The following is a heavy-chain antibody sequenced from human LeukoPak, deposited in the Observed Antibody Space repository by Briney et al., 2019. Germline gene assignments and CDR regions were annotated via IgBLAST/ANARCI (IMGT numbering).Heavy chain of an antibody. J-gene: IGHJ4*02. V-gene: IGHV3-23*01. Sequence: GGSLRLSCAASGFTFSNYGMSWVRQAPGKGLEWVSYISGGSSFTYYVDSVKGRFAISRDNSKNTLYLQMNSLRAEDTAVYYCAKVPYQYSYTLAGVDYWGQGTLVTVSS. CDR1: GFTFSNYG. D-gene: IGHD5-18*01. CDR3: AKVPYQYSYTLAGVDY. CDR2: ISGGSSFT.